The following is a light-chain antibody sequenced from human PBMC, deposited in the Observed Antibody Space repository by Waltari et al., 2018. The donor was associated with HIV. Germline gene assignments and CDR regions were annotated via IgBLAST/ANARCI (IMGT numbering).Light chain of an antibody. V-gene: IGLV7-46*01. CDR1: TGAVTSGNC. Sequence: QAVVTQEPSLTVSPGGTVTLTCASSTGAVTSGNCPYWFQRRPGQAPKTILYDTSNRHSWTPARFSGSLLGGKAALTLSGAQFEDEADYFCLLSFNGVVVFGGGTSLTVL. CDR2: DTS. CDR3: LLSFNGVVV. J-gene: IGLJ2*01.